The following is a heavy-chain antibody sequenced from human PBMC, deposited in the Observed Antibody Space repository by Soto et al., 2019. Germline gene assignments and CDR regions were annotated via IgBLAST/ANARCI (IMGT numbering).Heavy chain of an antibody. V-gene: IGHV6-1*01. CDR1: GDSVSSNSAA. Sequence: SQTLSLTCAISGDSVSSNSAAWNWIRQSPSRGLEWLGRTYYRSKWYNDYAVSVKSRITINPDTSKNQFSLQLNSVTPEDTAVYYCARDQGSSWYSGYDWPHEYFQHWGQGTLVTVSS. J-gene: IGHJ1*01. D-gene: IGHD5-12*01. CDR2: TYYRSKWYN. CDR3: ARDQGSSWYSGYDWPHEYFQH.